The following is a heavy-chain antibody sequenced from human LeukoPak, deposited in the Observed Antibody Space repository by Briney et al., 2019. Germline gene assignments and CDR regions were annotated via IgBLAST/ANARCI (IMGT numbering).Heavy chain of an antibody. CDR1: GYTFTSYY. Sequence: GASVKVSCKASGYTFTSYYIHWGRQAPGQGLEWMGIINPSGGSTSYAQKFQGRVTMTRDMSTSTVYMELSSLRSEDTAVYYCARESSAVAAGHYWGQGTLVTVSS. J-gene: IGHJ4*02. D-gene: IGHD6-19*01. CDR3: ARESSAVAAGHY. V-gene: IGHV1-46*01. CDR2: INPSGGST.